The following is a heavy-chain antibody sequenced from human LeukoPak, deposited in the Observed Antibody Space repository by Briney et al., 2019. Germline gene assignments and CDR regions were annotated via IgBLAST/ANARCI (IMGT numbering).Heavy chain of an antibody. CDR3: ARWGGYDYTFDY. D-gene: IGHD5-12*01. CDR1: GGPISSGGYS. CDR2: IYHSGST. V-gene: IGHV4-30-2*01. Sequence: PSQTLSLTCAVSGGPISSGGYSWSWIRQPPGKGLEWIGYIYHSGSTYYNPSLKSRVTISVDRSKNQFSLKLSSVTAANTAVYYCARWGGYDYTFDYWGQGTLVTVSS. J-gene: IGHJ4*02.